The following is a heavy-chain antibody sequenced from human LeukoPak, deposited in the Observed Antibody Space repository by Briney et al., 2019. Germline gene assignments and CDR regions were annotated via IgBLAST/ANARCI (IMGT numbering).Heavy chain of an antibody. V-gene: IGHV3-30-3*01. CDR2: ISYDGSNK. CDR1: GFTFSSYA. D-gene: IGHD3-3*01. Sequence: GGSLRLSCAASGFTFSSYAMHWVRQAPGKGLEWVAVISYDGSNKYYADSVKGRFTISRDNSKNTLYLQMNSLRAEDTAVYYCASRYSGYYDFWSGYEDYWGQGTLVTVSS. J-gene: IGHJ4*02. CDR3: ASRYSGYYDFWSGYEDY.